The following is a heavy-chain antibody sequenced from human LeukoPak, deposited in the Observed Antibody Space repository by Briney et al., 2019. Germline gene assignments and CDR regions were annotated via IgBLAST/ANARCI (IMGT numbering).Heavy chain of an antibody. CDR1: GFTFSSSA. CDR2: ISGSGDRT. V-gene: IGHV3-23*01. D-gene: IGHD3-22*01. CDR3: AKRRYDSSGHFDS. Sequence: GGSLRLSCAASGFTFSSSAMNWVRQAPGKGLEWVSTISGSGDRTYYADSVKGRFTISRDNSKNTLFLQMNSLRAEDTALYYCAKRRYDSSGHFDSWGQGTLVTVSS. J-gene: IGHJ4*02.